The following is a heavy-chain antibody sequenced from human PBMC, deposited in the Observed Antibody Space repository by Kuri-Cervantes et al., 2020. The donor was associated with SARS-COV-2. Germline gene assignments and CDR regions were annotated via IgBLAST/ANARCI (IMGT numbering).Heavy chain of an antibody. V-gene: IGHV3-30*02. Sequence: LSLTCAASGFTFSRNGMHWVRQAPGKGLEWVAFLRYDGSNKYYADSVKGRFTIYRDNSKNTLYLQMNGLRDDDTAVYYCARGFRNFMAVDYWGQGTLVTVSS. J-gene: IGHJ4*02. CDR1: GFTFSRNG. CDR3: ARGFRNFMAVDY. D-gene: IGHD1-1*01. CDR2: LRYDGSNK.